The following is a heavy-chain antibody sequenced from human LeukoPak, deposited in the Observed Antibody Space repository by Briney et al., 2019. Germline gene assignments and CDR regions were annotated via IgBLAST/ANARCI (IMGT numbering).Heavy chain of an antibody. CDR3: ATASSGYCTSTSCYATFDY. Sequence: SETLSLTCSVSGGSISSFYWSWIRQPAGKGLEWIGRIYTSGSTNYNPSLKSRVTISVDKSKKQFSLKLSSVTAADTAVYYCATASSGYCTSTSCYATFDYWGKGTLVTVSS. CDR1: GGSISSFY. D-gene: IGHD2-2*01. CDR2: IYTSGST. V-gene: IGHV4-4*07. J-gene: IGHJ4*02.